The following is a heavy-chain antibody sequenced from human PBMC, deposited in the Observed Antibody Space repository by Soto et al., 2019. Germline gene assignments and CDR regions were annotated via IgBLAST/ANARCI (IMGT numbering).Heavy chain of an antibody. D-gene: IGHD5-12*01. CDR2: ISSSSSYI. V-gene: IGHV3-21*01. J-gene: IGHJ4*02. CDR1: GFTCSSYS. CDR3: AREGLRGYAIDY. Sequence: EVQLVESGGGLVKPGGSLRLSCAASGFTCSSYSMNWVRQAPGKGLEWVSSISSSSSYIYYADSVKGRITISRDNAKNSLYLKMSSLGAEDTAVYYCAREGLRGYAIDYWGQGTLVTVSS.